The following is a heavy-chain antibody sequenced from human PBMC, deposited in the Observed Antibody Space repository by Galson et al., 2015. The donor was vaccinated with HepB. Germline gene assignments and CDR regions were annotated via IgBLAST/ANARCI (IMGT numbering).Heavy chain of an antibody. CDR2: FDPEEGET. D-gene: IGHD2/OR15-2a*01. V-gene: IGHV1-24*01. CDR3: ATDVFVSFLFDY. Sequence: SVKVSCKVSGFIFTELSIHWVRQAPGKGLEWMGGFDPEEGETIYAQKFQGRVTMTEDTSTDTAYMELSSLRSEDTAVYYCATDVFVSFLFDYWGQGTLVTVSS. CDR1: GFIFTELS. J-gene: IGHJ4*02.